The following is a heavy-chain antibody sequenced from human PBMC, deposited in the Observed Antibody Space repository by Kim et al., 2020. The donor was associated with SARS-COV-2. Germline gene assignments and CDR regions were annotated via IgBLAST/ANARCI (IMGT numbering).Heavy chain of an antibody. D-gene: IGHD3-3*01. Sequence: GRFTISRDNSKNTLYLQMNSLRAEDTAVYYCATLSPNGDYDFWSGYPIDYWGQGTLVTVSS. V-gene: IGHV3-23*01. CDR3: ATLSPNGDYDFWSGYPIDY. J-gene: IGHJ4*02.